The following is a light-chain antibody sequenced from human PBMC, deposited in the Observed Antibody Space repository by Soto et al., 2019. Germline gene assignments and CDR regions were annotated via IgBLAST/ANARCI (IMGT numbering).Light chain of an antibody. CDR1: SSDVGGYNY. CDR2: DVS. J-gene: IGLJ1*01. CDR3: SSYTSSSFYV. V-gene: IGLV2-14*01. Sequence: LTQPASVSGSPGQSITISCTGTSSDVGGYNYVSWYQQHPGKAPKLMIYDVSNRPSGVSNRFSGSKSGNTASLTISGLQAEDEADYYCSSYTSSSFYVFGTGTKVTVL.